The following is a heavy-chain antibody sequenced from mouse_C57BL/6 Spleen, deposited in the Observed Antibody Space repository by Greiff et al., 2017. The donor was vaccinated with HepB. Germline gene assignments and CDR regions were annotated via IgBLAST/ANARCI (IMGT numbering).Heavy chain of an antibody. J-gene: IGHJ2*01. CDR2: ISYDGSN. Sequence: ESGPGLVKPSQSLSLTCSVTGYSITSGYYWNWIRQFPGNKLEWMGYISYDGSNNYNPSLKNRISITRDTSKNQFFLKLNSVTTEDTATYYCARENYSNYGGFDYWGQGTTLTVSS. D-gene: IGHD2-5*01. V-gene: IGHV3-6*01. CDR3: ARENYSNYGGFDY. CDR1: GYSITSGYY.